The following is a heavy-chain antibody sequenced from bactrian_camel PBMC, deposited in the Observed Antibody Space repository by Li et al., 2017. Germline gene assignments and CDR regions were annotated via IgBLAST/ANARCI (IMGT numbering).Heavy chain of an antibody. V-gene: IGHV3-3*01. CDR2: ISTDDFT. J-gene: IGHJ6*01. CDR1: GTSYC. Sequence: HVQLVESGGGSVQAGGSLRLSCVASGTSYCMGWFRQAPGKEREEVAAISTDDFTHYADSVKGRFTISRDSAKTTLYLQMTDLKPEDTAIYRCAAWGGSVCRLDDATKWGYRGQGTQVTVS. D-gene: IGHD2*01. CDR3: AAWGGSVCRLDDATKWGY.